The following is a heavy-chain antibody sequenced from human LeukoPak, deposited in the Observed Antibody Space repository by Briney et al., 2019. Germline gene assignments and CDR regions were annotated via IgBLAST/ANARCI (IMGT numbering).Heavy chain of an antibody. V-gene: IGHV3-33*01. CDR2: IWYDGSNK. J-gene: IGHJ4*02. CDR1: GFTFSSYG. D-gene: IGHD6-19*01. CDR3: ASAAGPFDN. Sequence: GGSLRLSCAASGFTFSSYGMHWVRQAPGKGLEWVAVIWYDGSNKYYADSVKGRFTISRDNSENMLYLQMDSLRAEDTAVYYCASAAGPFDNWGQGTLVTVSS.